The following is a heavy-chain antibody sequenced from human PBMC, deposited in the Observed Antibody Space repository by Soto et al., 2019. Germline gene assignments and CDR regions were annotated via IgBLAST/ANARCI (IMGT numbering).Heavy chain of an antibody. CDR1: GFTFSSYA. V-gene: IGHV3-23*01. D-gene: IGHD6-13*01. CDR2: ISGSGGST. Sequence: GGSLRLSCAASGFTFSSYAMSLVRQATGKGLEWVSAISGSGGSTYYADSVKGRFTISRDNSKNTLYLQMNSLRAEDTAVYYCALSIAAAGSSPLYYYYMDVWGKGTTVTVSS. J-gene: IGHJ6*03. CDR3: ALSIAAAGSSPLYYYYMDV.